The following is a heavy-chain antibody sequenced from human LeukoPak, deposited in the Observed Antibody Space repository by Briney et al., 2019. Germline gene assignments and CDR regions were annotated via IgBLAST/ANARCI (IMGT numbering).Heavy chain of an antibody. V-gene: IGHV3-43*02. CDR3: GKDRNWGWISA. D-gene: IGHD3-16*01. CDR1: GFTIEDYA. Sequence: SGGSLRLSCTASGFTIEDYAMPWVRQAPGKGLEWLCFIGGDGTATYYADSVKGRFTVSRDNTKNSVSLQMNSLRTEDTAFYYCGKDRNWGWISAWGKGTQVTVS. J-gene: IGHJ5*02. CDR2: IGGDGTAT.